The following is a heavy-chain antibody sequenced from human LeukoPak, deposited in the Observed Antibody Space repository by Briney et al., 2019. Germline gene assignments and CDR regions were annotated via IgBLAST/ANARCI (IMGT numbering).Heavy chain of an antibody. D-gene: IGHD3/OR15-3a*01. CDR2: ISGSGGST. CDR1: GFTFSSYA. Sequence: GGSLRLSCAAAGFTFSSYARSWGRQAPGKGLELVSAISGSGGSTYYADSVKGRFTISRDNSKNTLYLQMNSLRAEDTAVYYCAKAPYGLNWFDPWGQGTLVTVSS. CDR3: AKAPYGLNWFDP. J-gene: IGHJ5*02. V-gene: IGHV3-23*01.